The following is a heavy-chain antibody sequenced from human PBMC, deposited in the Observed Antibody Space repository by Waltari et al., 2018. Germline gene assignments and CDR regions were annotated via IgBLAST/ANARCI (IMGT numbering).Heavy chain of an antibody. D-gene: IGHD6-19*01. CDR1: GFTFRSSE. V-gene: IGHV3-48*03. CDR3: ARDQEAGYYYYGMDV. Sequence: EVQLVESGGGLVQPGGSLRLSCAAAGFTFRSSEMNWVRQAPGKGLEWVSYISSSGSTIYYADSVKGRFTISRDNAKNSLYLQMNSLRAEDTAVYYCARDQEAGYYYYGMDVWGQGTTVTVSS. J-gene: IGHJ6*02. CDR2: ISSSGSTI.